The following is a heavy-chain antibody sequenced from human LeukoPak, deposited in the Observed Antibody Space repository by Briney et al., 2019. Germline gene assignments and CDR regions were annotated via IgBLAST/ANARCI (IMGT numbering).Heavy chain of an antibody. J-gene: IGHJ4*02. CDR3: ARGIYYYDSSGYYPFDY. D-gene: IGHD3-22*01. V-gene: IGHV3-33*01. CDR2: IWYDGSNK. Sequence: GWSLRLSCAASGFTLSSEGMHWVGQAPGKELKWVAVIWYDGSNKYYADSVKGRFTISRDNSKNTLYLQMNSLRDEDTAVYYCARGIYYYDSSGYYPFDYWGQGTLVTVSS. CDR1: GFTLSSEG.